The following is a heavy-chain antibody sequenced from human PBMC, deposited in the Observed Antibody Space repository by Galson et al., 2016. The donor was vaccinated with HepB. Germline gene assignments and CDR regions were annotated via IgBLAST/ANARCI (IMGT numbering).Heavy chain of an antibody. CDR2: INPRGGST. CDR3: ARGPVSSGWYSDRYNWFDP. CDR1: GNTFTSYY. D-gene: IGHD6-19*01. Sequence: SVKVSCKASGNTFTSYYMHWVRQAPGQGIEWMGIINPRGGSTSYAQKFQGRVSMTRDTSKSTVYMELSSLRSEDTAVYYCARGPVSSGWYSDRYNWFDPWGQGTLVTVSS. V-gene: IGHV1-46*03. J-gene: IGHJ5*02.